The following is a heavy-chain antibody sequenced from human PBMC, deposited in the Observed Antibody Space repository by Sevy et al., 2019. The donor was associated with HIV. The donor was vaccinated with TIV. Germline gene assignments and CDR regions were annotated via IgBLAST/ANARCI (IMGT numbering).Heavy chain of an antibody. CDR2: ITSGSTYI. CDR1: GFTFNSYT. CDR3: AKFYMEPTGNDY. V-gene: IGHV3-21*01. Sequence: GGSLRLSCAASGFTFNSYTMNWVRQAPGKGLEWVSSITSGSTYIYYADSVKGRFTISRDNAKNSLYLQMNSLRAEDTAVYYCAKFYMEPTGNDYWGQGTLVTVS. D-gene: IGHD1-26*01. J-gene: IGHJ4*02.